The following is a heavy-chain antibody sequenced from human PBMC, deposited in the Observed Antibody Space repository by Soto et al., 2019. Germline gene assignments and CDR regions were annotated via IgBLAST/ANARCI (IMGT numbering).Heavy chain of an antibody. D-gene: IGHD3-22*01. CDR2: ISGSGGST. J-gene: IGHJ4*02. CDR3: TTDGQGYYDSSGYYYPAFDY. Sequence: GGSLRLSCAASGFTFSSYDMHWVRQATGKGLEWVSAISGSGGSTYYADSVKGRFTISRDNSKNTLYLQMNSLKTEDTAVYYCTTDGQGYYDSSGYYYPAFDYWGQGTLVTVSS. V-gene: IGHV3-23*01. CDR1: GFTFSSYD.